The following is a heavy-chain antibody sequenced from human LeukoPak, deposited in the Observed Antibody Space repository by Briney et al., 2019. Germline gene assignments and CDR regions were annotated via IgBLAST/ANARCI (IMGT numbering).Heavy chain of an antibody. Sequence: SETLSLTCTVSGGSISSYYWSWIRQPPGKGLEWIGYIYYSGSTNYNPSLKSRVTISVDTSKNQFSLKLSSVTAADTAVYYCARHAEVTTRFYYFDYWGQGTLVTVSS. CDR1: GGSISSYY. V-gene: IGHV4-59*08. J-gene: IGHJ4*02. CDR2: IYYSGST. CDR3: ARHAEVTTRFYYFDY. D-gene: IGHD4-17*01.